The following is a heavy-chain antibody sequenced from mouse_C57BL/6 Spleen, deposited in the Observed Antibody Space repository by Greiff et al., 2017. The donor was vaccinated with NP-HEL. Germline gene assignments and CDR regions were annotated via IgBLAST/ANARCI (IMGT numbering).Heavy chain of an antibody. Sequence: QVHVKQPGAELVRPGSSVKLSCKASGYTFTSYWMHWVKQRPIQGLEWIGNIDPSDSETHYNQKFKDKATLTVDKSSSTAYMQLSSLTSEDSAVYYCARGDLGYYGRGPFDYWGQGTTLTVSS. D-gene: IGHD1-1*01. J-gene: IGHJ2*01. CDR1: GYTFTSYW. V-gene: IGHV1-52*01. CDR2: IDPSDSET. CDR3: ARGDLGYYGRGPFDY.